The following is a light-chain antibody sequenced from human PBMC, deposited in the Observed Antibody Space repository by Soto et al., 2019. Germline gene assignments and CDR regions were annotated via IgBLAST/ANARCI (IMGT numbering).Light chain of an antibody. CDR2: DVS. CDR3: HQRQSWPRT. V-gene: IGKV3D-15*03. CDR1: QSISSD. Sequence: EVVMTQSPATLSVSPGERATLSCRASQSISSDLAWYQQKPGQAPRLLIYDVSIRAAGIPARFSASGTGTDFTLTISDVQPEDFAVYYCHQRQSWPRTFGQGTKVDIK. J-gene: IGKJ1*01.